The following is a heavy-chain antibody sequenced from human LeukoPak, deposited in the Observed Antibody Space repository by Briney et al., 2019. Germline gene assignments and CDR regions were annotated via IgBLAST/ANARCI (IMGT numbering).Heavy chain of an antibody. D-gene: IGHD3-10*01. V-gene: IGHV4-34*01. J-gene: IGHJ4*02. Sequence: SETLSLTCAVYGGSFSGYYWSWIRQPPGKGLEWIGEINHSGSTNYNPSLKSRVTISVDTSKNQFSLKPSSVTAADTAVYYCARGRRGGYWGQGTLVTVSS. CDR3: ARGRRGGY. CDR2: INHSGST. CDR1: GGSFSGYY.